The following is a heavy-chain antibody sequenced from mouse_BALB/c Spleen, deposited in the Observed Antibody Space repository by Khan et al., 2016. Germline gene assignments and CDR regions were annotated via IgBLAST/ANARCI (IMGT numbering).Heavy chain of an antibody. D-gene: IGHD1-1*01. J-gene: IGHJ3*01. CDR3: AEYYYGSNWFAY. CDR1: GYTFTNYG. V-gene: IGHV9-3*02. Sequence: QIQLVQSGPELKKPGETVKISCKASGYTFTNYGMNWVKQAPGKGLKWMGWINTNTGEPTYAEEFKGRFAFSLETSARTAYLQINNLEYEDTATYFCAEYYYGSNWFAYWGQGTLVTVSA. CDR2: INTNTGEP.